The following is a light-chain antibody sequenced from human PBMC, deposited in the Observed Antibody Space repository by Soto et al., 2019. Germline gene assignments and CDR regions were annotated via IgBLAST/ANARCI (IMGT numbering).Light chain of an antibody. CDR2: EVS. CDR1: SSDDGGYNS. CDR3: SSYTSSSTHV. Sequence: QSVLTQPASVSGSPGQSITIACTGTSSDDGGYNSVSWYQQHPGKAPKRMIYEVSNRPSGVSNRFSGSKSGNTASLPISGLQAEDEADYYCSSYTSSSTHVFGTGTKVTV. J-gene: IGLJ1*01. V-gene: IGLV2-14*01.